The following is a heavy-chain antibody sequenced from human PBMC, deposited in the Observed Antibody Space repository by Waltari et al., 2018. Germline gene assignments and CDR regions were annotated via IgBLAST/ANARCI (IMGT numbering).Heavy chain of an antibody. D-gene: IGHD6-13*01. CDR1: GYTLTELS. CDR2: FDPEDGET. Sequence: QVQLVQSGAEVKKPGASVKVSCKVSGYTLTELSMPWVRQAPGKGLEWMGGFDPEDGETIYAQKCQGRVTMTEDTSTDTAYMELSSLRSEDTAVYYCATVSYSSSWSTRDWFDPWGQGTLVTVSS. J-gene: IGHJ5*02. CDR3: ATVSYSSSWSTRDWFDP. V-gene: IGHV1-24*01.